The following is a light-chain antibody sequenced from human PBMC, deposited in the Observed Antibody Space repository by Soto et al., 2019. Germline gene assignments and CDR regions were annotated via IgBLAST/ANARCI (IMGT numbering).Light chain of an antibody. CDR3: LQSNTYPWT. J-gene: IGKJ1*01. CDR1: QGIRKD. CDR2: DAF. V-gene: IGKV1-17*01. Sequence: PSSLSASVGDRVTITCRSSQGIRKDLGWYQQKPGKAPQRLIYDAFNLHSGVSSRFSGSGSGTEFTLTISSLQPEDFATYYCLQSNTYPWTFGQGTKVGI.